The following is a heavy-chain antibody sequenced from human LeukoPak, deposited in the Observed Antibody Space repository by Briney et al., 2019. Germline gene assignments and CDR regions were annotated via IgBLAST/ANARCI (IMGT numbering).Heavy chain of an antibody. V-gene: IGHV5-51*01. Sequence: GESLKISCKGSGYSFTSCWIGWVRQMPGKGLEWMGIIYSGDSDTRYSPSFQGQITISGDKSISTAYLQWSSLKASDTAMYYCARGPYSSWSHFDSWGHGTLATVSS. CDR2: IYSGDSDT. D-gene: IGHD6-13*01. J-gene: IGHJ4*01. CDR3: ARGPYSSWSHFDS. CDR1: GYSFTSCW.